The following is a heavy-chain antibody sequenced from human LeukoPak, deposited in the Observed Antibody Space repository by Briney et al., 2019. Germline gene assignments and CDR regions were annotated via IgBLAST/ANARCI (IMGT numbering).Heavy chain of an antibody. CDR2: INPSGGST. J-gene: IGHJ3*02. CDR1: GYTFTSYY. Sequence: ASVKVSCKASGYTFTSYYMHWVRQAPGQGLEWMGIINPSGGSTSYAQKFQSRVTMTRDTSTSTVYMELSSLRSEDTAVYYCARSGVLDSTPGAFDIWGQGTMVTVSS. D-gene: IGHD3/OR15-3a*01. CDR3: ARSGVLDSTPGAFDI. V-gene: IGHV1-46*01.